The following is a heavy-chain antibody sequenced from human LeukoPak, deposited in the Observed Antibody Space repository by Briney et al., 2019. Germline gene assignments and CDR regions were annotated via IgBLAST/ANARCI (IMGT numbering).Heavy chain of an antibody. J-gene: IGHJ3*02. CDR3: ARARNYYDSSGFYYEGDAFDI. V-gene: IGHV4-39*07. CDR2: IYYSGST. CDR1: GGSISSYY. Sequence: SETLSLTCTVSGGSISSYYWGWIRQPPGKGLEWIGGIYYSGSTYYNPSLKSRVTISVDTSKNQFSLKLSSVTAADTAVYYCARARNYYDSSGFYYEGDAFDIWGQGTMVTVSS. D-gene: IGHD3-22*01.